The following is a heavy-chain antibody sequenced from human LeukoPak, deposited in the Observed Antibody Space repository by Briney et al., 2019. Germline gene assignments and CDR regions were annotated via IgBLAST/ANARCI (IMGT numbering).Heavy chain of an antibody. Sequence: GGSLRLSCAASGFTLSSYAMSWVRQAPGKGLEWVSSISGSGGSTYYEDSVKGRFTISRDNSKNTLYLQMNSLRAEDTAIFYCARGTLGYCSNGVCYYYNYYMDVWGRGRPVTVSS. J-gene: IGHJ6*03. CDR3: ARGTLGYCSNGVCYYYNYYMDV. V-gene: IGHV3-23*01. D-gene: IGHD2-8*01. CDR1: GFTLSSYA. CDR2: ISGSGGST.